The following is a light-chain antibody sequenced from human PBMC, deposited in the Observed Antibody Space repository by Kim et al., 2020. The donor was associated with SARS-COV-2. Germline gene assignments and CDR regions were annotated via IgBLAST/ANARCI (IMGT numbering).Light chain of an antibody. CDR3: QQSFSTPLN. CDR1: QSIGIH. CDR2: AAS. J-gene: IGKJ2*01. Sequence: SAYVGERVTITCRASQSIGIHLNWYQQKSGKAPKLLMSAASRLQSGVPSRFSGSGSGTDFTLTISSLQPEDIATYSCQQSFSTPLNFGQGTKLEI. V-gene: IGKV1-39*01.